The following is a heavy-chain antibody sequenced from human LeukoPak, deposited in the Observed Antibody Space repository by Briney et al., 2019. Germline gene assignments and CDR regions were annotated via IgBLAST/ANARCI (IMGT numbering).Heavy chain of an antibody. CDR3: ARGAWHYYGSGSPGYYYYYYMDV. CDR1: GGSISSYY. J-gene: IGHJ6*03. V-gene: IGHV4-59*01. D-gene: IGHD3-10*01. CDR2: IYYSGST. Sequence: SETLSLTCTVSGGSISSYYWSWIRQPPGKGLEWIGYIYYSGSTNYNPSLKSRVTISVDTSKNQFSLKLSSVTAADTAVYYCARGAWHYYGSGSPGYYYYYYMDVWGKGTTVTISS.